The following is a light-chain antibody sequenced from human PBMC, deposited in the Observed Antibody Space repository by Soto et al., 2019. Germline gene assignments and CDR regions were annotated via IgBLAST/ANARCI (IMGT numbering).Light chain of an antibody. J-gene: IGKJ4*01. CDR2: GAS. CDR1: QSISTT. CDR3: QQYKSWVT. Sequence: DIVLTQSPVTMSVSPGERATLSCRASQSISTTLVWYQQKPGQAPRLLIYGASTRATGVPARFSGSGSGPEFTLTISSLHYEDFAVYFWQQYKSWVTFGGGTKVEIK. V-gene: IGKV3-15*01.